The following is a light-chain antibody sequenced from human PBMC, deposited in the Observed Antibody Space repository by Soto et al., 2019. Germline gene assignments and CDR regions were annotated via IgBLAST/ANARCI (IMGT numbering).Light chain of an antibody. V-gene: IGKV1-9*01. CDR2: DAS. J-gene: IGKJ5*01. CDR3: QQYDNFPPIT. CDR1: QGISTY. Sequence: DIQLTQSPSFLYASVGDRVTITCRASQGISTYLAWYQQRPGKAPKLLIYDASTLQSGVPSRFSGSRSGTEFTLTISSLQPEDLATYYCQQYDNFPPITFGQGTRLEIK.